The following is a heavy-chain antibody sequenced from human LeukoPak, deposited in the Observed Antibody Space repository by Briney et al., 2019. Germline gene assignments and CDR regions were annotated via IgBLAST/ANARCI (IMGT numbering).Heavy chain of an antibody. V-gene: IGHV4-59*01. CDR3: ARIPRYSKGSCAFDI. D-gene: IGHD4-11*01. J-gene: IGHJ3*02. CDR1: GGSISSYY. Sequence: SPSETLSLTCSVSGGSISSYYWRWLRQPRGKGLEWVRYIYYSGNTNYIPSLKSRVTISVDTSKNQFSLKLSSVTAADTAVYYCARIPRYSKGSCAFDIWGQGTMVTVSS. CDR2: IYYSGNT.